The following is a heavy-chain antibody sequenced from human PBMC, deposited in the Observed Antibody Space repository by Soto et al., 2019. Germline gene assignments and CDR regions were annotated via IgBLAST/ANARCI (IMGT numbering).Heavy chain of an antibody. V-gene: IGHV1-69*13. CDR1: GGTFSSYA. Sequence: SVKVSCKASGGTFSSYAISWVRQAPGQGLEWMGWIIPIFGTANYAQKFQGRVTITADESTSTAYMELSSLRSEDTAVYYCARDSGYGGNNDAFDIWGQGTMVTV. CDR3: ARDSGYGGNNDAFDI. CDR2: IIPIFGTA. D-gene: IGHD2-15*01. J-gene: IGHJ3*02.